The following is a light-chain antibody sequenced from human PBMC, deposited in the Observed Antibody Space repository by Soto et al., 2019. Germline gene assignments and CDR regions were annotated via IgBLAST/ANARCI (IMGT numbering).Light chain of an antibody. CDR3: QQYGSSPPELT. CDR2: GAS. CDR1: QSVSSSY. Sequence: EIVLTQSPGTLSLSPGERATLSCRASQSVSSSYLAWYQQKPGQAPRLLIYGASSRATGIPDRFSGSGSGTDFTLTISRLEPEDFAVYYCQQYGSSPPELTFGGGTKGEIK. V-gene: IGKV3-20*01. J-gene: IGKJ4*01.